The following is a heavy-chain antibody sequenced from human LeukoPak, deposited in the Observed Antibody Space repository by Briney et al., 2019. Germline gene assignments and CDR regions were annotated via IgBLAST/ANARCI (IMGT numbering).Heavy chain of an antibody. D-gene: IGHD6-13*01. CDR1: GGSISSGGYY. Sequence: PSETLSLTCTVSGGSISSGGYYWSWIRQHPGKGLEWIGYIYYSGSTYYNPSLKSRVTISVDTSKNQFSLKLSSVTAADTAVYYCARGGAAAGPEYSQHWGQGTLVTVSS. J-gene: IGHJ1*01. CDR3: ARGGAAAGPEYSQH. V-gene: IGHV4-31*03. CDR2: IYYSGST.